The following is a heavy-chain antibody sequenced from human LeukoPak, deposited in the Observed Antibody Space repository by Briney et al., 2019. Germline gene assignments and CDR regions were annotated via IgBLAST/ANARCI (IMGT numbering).Heavy chain of an antibody. V-gene: IGHV1-8*01. D-gene: IGHD2-21*01. Sequence: ASVKVSCKASGYTFTSYDINWVRQATGQGLEWMGWMNPNSGNTGYAQKFQGRVTMTRNTSISTAYMELSSLRSEDTAVYYCARVVSRRDAFDIWGQGTMVTVSS. J-gene: IGHJ3*02. CDR2: MNPNSGNT. CDR3: ARVVSRRDAFDI. CDR1: GYTFTSYD.